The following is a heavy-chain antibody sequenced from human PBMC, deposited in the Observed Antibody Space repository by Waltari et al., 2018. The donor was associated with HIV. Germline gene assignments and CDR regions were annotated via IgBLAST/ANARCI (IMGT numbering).Heavy chain of an antibody. D-gene: IGHD6-13*01. Sequence: EVQLLESGGGLVQTGGSLRLSCAASGLTFSNYGMNWVRQAPGKGLGWGSAISGSGGNTYYADSLKGRFTISRDNSKNTLYLQMNSLRAEDTAVYFCVKEHQYSHTWYSYYGMDVWGQGTTVTVSS. CDR1: GLTFSNYG. V-gene: IGHV3-23*01. CDR3: VKEHQYSHTWYSYYGMDV. J-gene: IGHJ6*02. CDR2: ISGSGGNT.